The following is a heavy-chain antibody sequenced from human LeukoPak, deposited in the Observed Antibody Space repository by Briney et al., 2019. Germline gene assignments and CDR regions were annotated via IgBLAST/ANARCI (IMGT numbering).Heavy chain of an antibody. D-gene: IGHD6-19*01. V-gene: IGHV3-53*01. CDR3: ARDSYSSGSHLGY. J-gene: IGHJ4*02. Sequence: GRSLRLSCAASGFTVSSNYMSWVRQAPGKGLEWVSVIYSGGSTYYADSVKGRFTISRDNSKNTLYLQMNSLRAEDTAVYYCARDSYSSGSHLGYWGQGTLVTVSS. CDR1: GFTVSSNY. CDR2: IYSGGST.